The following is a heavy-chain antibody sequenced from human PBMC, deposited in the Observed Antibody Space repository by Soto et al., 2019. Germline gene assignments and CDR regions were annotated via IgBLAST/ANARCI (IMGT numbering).Heavy chain of an antibody. J-gene: IGHJ4*02. V-gene: IGHV3-23*01. Sequence: GGSLRLSCAVSGFSFGSNAMNWVRQAPGKGPEWVSSISGSGASTYYADSVKGRFTISRDNSKNTLYLQMNSLRAEDTAVYYSAKALKIPPYYFNYWGQGTLVNVSS. CDR3: AKALKIPPYYFNY. CDR2: ISGSGAST. CDR1: GFSFGSNA.